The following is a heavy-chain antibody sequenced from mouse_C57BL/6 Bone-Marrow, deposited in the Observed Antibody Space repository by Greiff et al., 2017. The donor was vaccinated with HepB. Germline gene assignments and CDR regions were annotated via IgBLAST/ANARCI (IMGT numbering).Heavy chain of an antibody. D-gene: IGHD1-1*01. Sequence: QVQLQQSGPGLVAPSQSLSITCTVSGFSLTSYGVDWVRQSPGKGLEWLGVIWGVGSTNYNSALKSRLSISKDNSKSQVFLKMNSLQTDDTAMYYCASLLLRPGFAYWGQGTLVTVSA. CDR3: ASLLLRPGFAY. CDR2: IWGVGST. J-gene: IGHJ3*01. V-gene: IGHV2-6*01. CDR1: GFSLTSYG.